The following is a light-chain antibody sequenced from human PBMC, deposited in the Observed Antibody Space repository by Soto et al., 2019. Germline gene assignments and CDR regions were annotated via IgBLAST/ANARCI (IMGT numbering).Light chain of an antibody. CDR1: QDIRSD. Sequence: AIHMPQFPSSLRASVGDRLTITCGASQDIRSDLGWYQQRPGKXXKXXIYAASSLQSGVPSRFSGSGSGTDFTLNISSLQPEDCATYDGLQDHNYPLTFGGGTRLDIK. CDR2: AAS. J-gene: IGKJ5*01. V-gene: IGKV1-6*01. CDR3: LQDHNYPLT.